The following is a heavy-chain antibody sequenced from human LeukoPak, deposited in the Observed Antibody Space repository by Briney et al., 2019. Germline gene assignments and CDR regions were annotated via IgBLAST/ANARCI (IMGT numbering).Heavy chain of an antibody. CDR2: ISWNSGSI. Sequence: PGRSLRLSCAASGFTFDDYAMHWLRQAPGKGLEWVSGISWNSGSIGYADSVKGRFTISRDNAKNSLYLQMNSLRAEDTALYYCAKSGDYERPVFDYWGQGTLVTVSS. CDR3: AKSGDYERPVFDY. CDR1: GFTFDDYA. D-gene: IGHD4-17*01. J-gene: IGHJ4*02. V-gene: IGHV3-9*01.